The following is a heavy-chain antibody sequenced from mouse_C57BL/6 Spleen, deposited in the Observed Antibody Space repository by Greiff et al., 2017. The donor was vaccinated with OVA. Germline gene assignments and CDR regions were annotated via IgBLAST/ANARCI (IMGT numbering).Heavy chain of an antibody. CDR1: GYTFTSYW. V-gene: IGHV1-61*01. CDR2: IYPSDSET. Sequence: QVQLQQPGAELVRPGSSVKLSCKASGYTFTSYWMDRVKQRPGQGLEWIGNIYPSDSETHYNQKFKDKATLTVDKSSSTAYMQLSSLTSEDSAVYYCARRGSRGNYWGQGTTLTVSS. J-gene: IGHJ2*01. CDR3: ARRGSRGNY. D-gene: IGHD1-1*02.